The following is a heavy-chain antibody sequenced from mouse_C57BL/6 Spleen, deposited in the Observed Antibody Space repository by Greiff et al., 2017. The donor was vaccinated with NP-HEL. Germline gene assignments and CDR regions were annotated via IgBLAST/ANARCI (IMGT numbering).Heavy chain of an antibody. V-gene: IGHV1-9*01. CDR2: ILPGSGST. D-gene: IGHD1-2*01. CDR1: GYTFTGYW. Sequence: QVQLQQSGAELLKPGASVKLSCKATGYTFTGYWIEWVKQRPGHGLEWIGEILPGSGSTNYNEKFKGKATVTADTSSDTAYMKLSRITTEYSAIYYCARPSTANWGQGTTLTVSS. J-gene: IGHJ2*01. CDR3: ARPSTAN.